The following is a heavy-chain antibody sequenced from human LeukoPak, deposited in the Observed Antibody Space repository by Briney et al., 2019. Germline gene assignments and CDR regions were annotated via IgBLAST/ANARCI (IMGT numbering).Heavy chain of an antibody. Sequence: DSVKASCKASGYTLTNYFMHWVRQAPGQGLEWMGIINPGSGGTTYAQKFQGRVAMTSVTSTSTLYMELSSLRSEDTAIYYCARESRPIAASGRGAFDIWGQGTMVSVSS. D-gene: IGHD6-13*01. J-gene: IGHJ3*02. CDR1: GYTLTNYF. CDR2: INPGSGGT. V-gene: IGHV1-46*01. CDR3: ARESRPIAASGRGAFDI.